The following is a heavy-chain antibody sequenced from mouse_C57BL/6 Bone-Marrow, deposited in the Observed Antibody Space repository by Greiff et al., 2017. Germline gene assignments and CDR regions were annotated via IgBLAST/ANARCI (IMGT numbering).Heavy chain of an antibody. CDR2: IYPGNSDT. J-gene: IGHJ4*01. V-gene: IGHV1-5*01. D-gene: IGHD1-1*01. CDR1: GYTFTSYW. Sequence: VQLQQSGPVLARPGASVKMSCKTSGYTFTSYWMHWVKQRPGQGLEWIGAIYPGNSDTSYNQKFKGKAKLTAVTSASTAYMELSSLTNEDSAVYYCTRGITTVVGRMDYWGQGTSVTVSS. CDR3: TRGITTVVGRMDY.